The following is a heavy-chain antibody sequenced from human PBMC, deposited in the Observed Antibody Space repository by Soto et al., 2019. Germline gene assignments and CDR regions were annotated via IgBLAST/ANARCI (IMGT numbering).Heavy chain of an antibody. J-gene: IGHJ6*02. Sequence: GGSLRLSCAASGFTFSSYGMHWVRQAPGKGPEWVAVISYDGSNKYYADSVKGRFTISRDNSKNTLYLQMNSLRAEDTAVYYCAKDGSSYYGMDVWGQGTTVTVSS. CDR2: ISYDGSNK. CDR1: GFTFSSYG. CDR3: AKDGSSYYGMDV. V-gene: IGHV3-30*18. D-gene: IGHD1-26*01.